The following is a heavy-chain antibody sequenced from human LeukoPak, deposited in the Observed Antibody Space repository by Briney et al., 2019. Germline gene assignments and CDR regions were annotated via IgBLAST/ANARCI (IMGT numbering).Heavy chain of an antibody. Sequence: GASVKVSCKVSRYTLTELSMHWVRQAPGKGLEWMGGFDPEDGEKINAQKFQGRVTMTEDTSTDTGYMELSSLRSEDTAVYYCATDQRGAGLGFVYGSGSFNGLDVWGQGTTVTVSS. D-gene: IGHD3-10*01. J-gene: IGHJ6*02. V-gene: IGHV1-24*01. CDR2: FDPEDGEK. CDR3: ATDQRGAGLGFVYGSGSFNGLDV. CDR1: RYTLTELS.